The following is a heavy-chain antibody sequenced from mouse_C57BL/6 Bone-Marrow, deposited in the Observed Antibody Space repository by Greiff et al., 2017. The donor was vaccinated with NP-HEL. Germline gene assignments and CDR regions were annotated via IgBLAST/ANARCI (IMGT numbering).Heavy chain of an antibody. CDR3: ARYHYYGSSSYWYFDV. CDR2: IHPNSGST. CDR1: GYTFTSYW. Sequence: VQLQQSGAELVKPGASVKLSCKASGYTFTSYWMHWVKQRPGQGLEWIGMIHPNSGSTNYNEKFKSKATLTVDKSSSTAYMQLSSLTSEDSAVYYCARYHYYGSSSYWYFDVWGTGTTVTVSS. V-gene: IGHV1-64*01. D-gene: IGHD1-1*01. J-gene: IGHJ1*03.